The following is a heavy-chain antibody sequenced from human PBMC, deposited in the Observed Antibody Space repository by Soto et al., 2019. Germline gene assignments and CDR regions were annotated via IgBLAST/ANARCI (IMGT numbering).Heavy chain of an antibody. J-gene: IGHJ6*02. D-gene: IGHD3-9*01. Sequence: GGSLRLSCAASGFTFSSYGMHWVRQAPGKGLEWVAVIWYDGSNKYYADSVKGRFTISRDNSKNTLYLQMNSLRAEDTAVYYCAREIGDYDILTGYYPYYYYYGMDVWGQGTPVTVSS. CDR1: GFTFSSYG. CDR2: IWYDGSNK. CDR3: AREIGDYDILTGYYPYYYYYGMDV. V-gene: IGHV3-33*01.